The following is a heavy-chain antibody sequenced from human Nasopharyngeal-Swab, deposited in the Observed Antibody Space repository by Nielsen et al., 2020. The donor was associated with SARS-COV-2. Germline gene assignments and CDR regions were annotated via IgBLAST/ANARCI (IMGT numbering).Heavy chain of an antibody. CDR2: ISSSSSYI. V-gene: IGHV3-21*01. J-gene: IGHJ6*02. D-gene: IGHD2-2*01. Sequence: GESLKISCAASGFTFSSYSMNWVRQAPGKGLEWASSISSSSSYIYYADSVKGRFTISRDNAKNSLYLQMNSLRAEDTAVYYCARELSGYCSSPLGCYYYGMDIWGQGTMVTVSS. CDR1: GFTFSSYS. CDR3: ARELSGYCSSPLGCYYYGMDI.